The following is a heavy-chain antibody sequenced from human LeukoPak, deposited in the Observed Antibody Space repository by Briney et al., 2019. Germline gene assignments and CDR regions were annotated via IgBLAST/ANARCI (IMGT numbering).Heavy chain of an antibody. CDR2: ISYRGST. D-gene: IGHD3-3*01. Sequence: PSETLSLTCTVSGDSINSYYWSWIRQPPGKGLEWIGCISYRGSTNYNPSLKSRVTISIDTSKNEFSLRLTSVTAADTAFYFCARDVGLWSDYDHWFDPWGQGILVTVSS. J-gene: IGHJ5*02. CDR1: GDSINSYY. V-gene: IGHV4-59*01. CDR3: ARDVGLWSDYDHWFDP.